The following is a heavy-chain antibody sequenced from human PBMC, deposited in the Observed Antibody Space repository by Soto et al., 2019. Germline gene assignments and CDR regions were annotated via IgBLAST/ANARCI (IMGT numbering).Heavy chain of an antibody. V-gene: IGHV4-30-2*01. J-gene: IGHJ1*01. D-gene: IGHD5-18*01. CDR3: ARGGYSYEASYFQH. CDR2: IYHSGST. Sequence: NPSETLSLTCAVSGGSISSGGYSWSWIRQPPGKGLEWIGYIYHSGSTHYNPSLKSRVTISVDRSKNQFSLKLSSVTAADTAVYYCARGGYSYEASYFQHWGQGTLVTVSS. CDR1: GGSISSGGYS.